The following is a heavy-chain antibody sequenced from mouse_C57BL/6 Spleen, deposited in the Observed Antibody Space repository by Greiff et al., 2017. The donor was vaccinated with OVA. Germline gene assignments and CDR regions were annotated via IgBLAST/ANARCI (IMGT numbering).Heavy chain of an antibody. CDR3: ARRNWEGYFDV. J-gene: IGHJ1*03. V-gene: IGHV1-18*01. CDR1: GYTFTDYN. Sequence: EVKLVESGPELVKPGASVKIPCKASGYTFTDYNMDWVKQSHGKSLEWIGDINPNNGGTIYNQKFKGKATLTVDKSSSTAYMELRSLTSEDTAVYYCARRNWEGYFDVWGTGTTVTVSS. CDR2: INPNNGGT. D-gene: IGHD4-1*01.